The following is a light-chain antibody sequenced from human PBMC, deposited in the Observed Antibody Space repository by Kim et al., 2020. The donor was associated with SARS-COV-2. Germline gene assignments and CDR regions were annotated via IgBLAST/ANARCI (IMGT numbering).Light chain of an antibody. CDR3: QQYQTYSFN. CDR2: GAS. V-gene: IGKV1-5*03. Sequence: DIQMTQSPSTLSAYVGDRVVITCRASQNIGGWLTWYQHKPGKAPKLLIYGASILESGVPSRFSGSGSGTEFTLTINSLQPDDFATYDSQQYQTYSFNFGPGTKVDIK. J-gene: IGKJ3*01. CDR1: QNIGGW.